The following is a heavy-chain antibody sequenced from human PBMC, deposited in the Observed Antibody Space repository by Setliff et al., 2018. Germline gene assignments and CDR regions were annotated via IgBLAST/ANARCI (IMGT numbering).Heavy chain of an antibody. D-gene: IGHD4-17*01. CDR2: IYHSGST. CDR3: ARDLIDPDYGDYLSFYYYGMDV. V-gene: IGHV4-38-2*02. CDR1: GYSISSGYY. Sequence: SETLSLTCAVSGYSISSGYYWGWIRQPPGKGLEWIGSIYHSGSTYYNPSLKSRVSISVDTSKKQFSLKLSSVTAADTAVYYCARDLIDPDYGDYLSFYYYGMDVWGQGTTVTVSS. J-gene: IGHJ6*02.